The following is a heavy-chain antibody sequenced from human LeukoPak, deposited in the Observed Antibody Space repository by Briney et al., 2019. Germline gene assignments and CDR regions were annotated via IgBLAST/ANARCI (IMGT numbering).Heavy chain of an antibody. CDR1: VFTFSSYA. J-gene: IGHJ6*04. CDR3: AKDHGSGWYYYYYGMDV. D-gene: IGHD6-19*01. V-gene: IGHV3-23*01. Sequence: GGSLRLSCAASVFTFSSYAMSWVRQAPGKGLKWVSAISGSGGSTYYADSVKGRFTISRDNSKNTLYLQMNSLRAEDTAVYYCAKDHGSGWYYYYYGMDVWGKGTTVTVSS. CDR2: ISGSGGST.